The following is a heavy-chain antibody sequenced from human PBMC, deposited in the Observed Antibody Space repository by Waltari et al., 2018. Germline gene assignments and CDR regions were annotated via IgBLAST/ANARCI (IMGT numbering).Heavy chain of an antibody. D-gene: IGHD2-2*01. Sequence: QLQLQESGPGLVKPSETLSLTCTVSGSSISSSSYYWGWIRQPPGKGLEWIGSIYYSGSTYYNPALKRRVTISVDTSKNQFSLKLSSVPAADTAVYYCAREAHCSSTSCHLIDYWGQGTLVTVSS. CDR1: GSSISSSSYY. CDR2: IYYSGST. V-gene: IGHV4-39*07. J-gene: IGHJ4*02. CDR3: AREAHCSSTSCHLIDY.